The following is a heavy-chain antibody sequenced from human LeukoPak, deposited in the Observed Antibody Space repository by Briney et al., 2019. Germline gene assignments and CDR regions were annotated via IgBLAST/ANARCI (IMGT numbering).Heavy chain of an antibody. V-gene: IGHV3-53*01. CDR2: IYSGGST. J-gene: IGHJ4*02. D-gene: IGHD3-9*01. CDR3: ARASSYYAILTGYSEEGYFDY. CDR1: GFTFSSYA. Sequence: PGGSLRLSCAASGFTFSSYAMSWVRQAPGKGLEWVSVIYSGGSTYYADSVKGRFTISRDNSKNTLYLQMNSLRAEDTAVYYCARASSYYAILTGYSEEGYFDYWGQGTLVTVSS.